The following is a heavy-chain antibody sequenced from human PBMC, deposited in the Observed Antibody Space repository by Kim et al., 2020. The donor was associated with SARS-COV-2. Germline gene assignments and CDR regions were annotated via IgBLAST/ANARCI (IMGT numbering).Heavy chain of an antibody. V-gene: IGHV4-59*13. CDR2: VFYSGST. Sequence: SETLSLTCTVSGGSISSYYWNWIRQTPEKGLEWIGYVFYSGSTKYNPSLESRVTISVDTPKNEFTLKLDSMTPADTGIYYCARARGSSSSFLVFNYWGQGTLVTVSS. D-gene: IGHD6-6*01. J-gene: IGHJ4*02. CDR1: GGSISSYY. CDR3: ARARGSSSSFLVFNY.